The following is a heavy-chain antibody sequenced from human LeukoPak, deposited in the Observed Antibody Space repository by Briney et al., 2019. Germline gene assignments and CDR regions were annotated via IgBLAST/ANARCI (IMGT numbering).Heavy chain of an antibody. Sequence: GGSLRLSCAASGFTLSSYWMHWVRQAPGKGLVWVSRIDTDGRIITHADSVKGRFTISRDNAKNTLYLQMNILRAEDTAVYYCVRGLGDYWGQGTLVTASS. CDR1: GFTLSSYW. CDR3: VRGLGDY. J-gene: IGHJ4*02. V-gene: IGHV3-74*01. CDR2: IDTDGRII.